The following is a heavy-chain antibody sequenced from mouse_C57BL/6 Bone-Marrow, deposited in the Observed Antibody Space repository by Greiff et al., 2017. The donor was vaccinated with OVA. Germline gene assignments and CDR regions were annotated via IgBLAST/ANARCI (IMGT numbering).Heavy chain of an antibody. CDR1: GYSITSGYY. D-gene: IGHD4-1*01. CDR2: ISYDGSN. CDR3: ATSTGDY. Sequence: DVQLQESGPGLVKPSQSLSLTCSVTGYSITSGYYWNWIRQFPGNKLEWMGYISYDGSNNYNPSLKNRISITRDTSKNQFFLKLNSVTTEDTATYYCATSTGDYWGQGTSVTVSS. J-gene: IGHJ4*01. V-gene: IGHV3-6*01.